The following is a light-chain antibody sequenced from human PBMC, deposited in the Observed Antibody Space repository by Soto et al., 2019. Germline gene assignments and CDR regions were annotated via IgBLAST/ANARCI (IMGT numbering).Light chain of an antibody. J-gene: IGLJ2*01. CDR2: QVS. V-gene: IGLV2-14*01. CDR3: SSYTTKTTPGV. Sequence: QSALTQPASVSGSPGQSITISCTGTSSDIGAYKYVSWYQQHPGKAPKLMIFQVSHRPPGVSNRFSGSKSGYTASLTISGLQPEDEAEYYCSSYTTKTTPGVFGGGTKLTVL. CDR1: SSDIGAYKY.